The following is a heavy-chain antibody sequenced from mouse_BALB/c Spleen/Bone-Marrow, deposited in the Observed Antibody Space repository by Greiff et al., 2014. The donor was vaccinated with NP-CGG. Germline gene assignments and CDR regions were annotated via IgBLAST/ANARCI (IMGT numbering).Heavy chain of an antibody. CDR3: ARVTGTDWYFDV. V-gene: IGHV2-9*02. Sequence: VKLVESGPGLVAPSQSLSITCTVSGFSLTSYGVHWVRQPPGKGLEWLGVIWAGGGKNYNSALMSRLSISKDNSRSQVFLKMNSLQTDDTAMYYCARVTGTDWYFDVWGAGTTVTVSS. D-gene: IGHD4-1*01. J-gene: IGHJ1*01. CDR1: GFSLTSYG. CDR2: IWAGGGK.